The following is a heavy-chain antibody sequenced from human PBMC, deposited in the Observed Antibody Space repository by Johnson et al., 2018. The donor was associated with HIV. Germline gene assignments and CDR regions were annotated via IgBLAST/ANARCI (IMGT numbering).Heavy chain of an antibody. J-gene: IGHJ3*02. Sequence: VQLVESGGGLVQPGGSLRLSCAASGFTFSDHYMDWVRQAPGKGLEWIARTIDKANSYSTEYAASVKGRFTISRDNSKNTLYLQMGSLRVEDMDVYYCARELGGIGGQGTMVTVSS. CDR3: ARELGGI. V-gene: IGHV3-72*01. CDR1: GFTFSDHY. CDR2: TIDKANSYST. D-gene: IGHD3-16*01.